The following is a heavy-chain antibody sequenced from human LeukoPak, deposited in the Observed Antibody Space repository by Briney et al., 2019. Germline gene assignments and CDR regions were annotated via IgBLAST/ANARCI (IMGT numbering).Heavy chain of an antibody. V-gene: IGHV1-8*02. D-gene: IGHD3-22*01. CDR2: MNPNSGNT. J-gene: IGHJ6*02. CDR1: GYTFTGYY. Sequence: ASVKVSCKASGYTFTGYYMHWVRQAPGQGLEWMGWMNPNSGNTGYAQKFQGRVTMTRNTSISTAYMELSSLRSEDTAVYYCARGASYYYDSSGYYEGYYYYYGMDVWGQGTTVTVSS. CDR3: ARGASYYYDSSGYYEGYYYYYGMDV.